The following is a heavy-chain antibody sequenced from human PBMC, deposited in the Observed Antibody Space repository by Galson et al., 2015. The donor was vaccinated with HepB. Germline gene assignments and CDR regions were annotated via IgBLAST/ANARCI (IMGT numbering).Heavy chain of an antibody. CDR1: GYTFTSYG. Sequence: QSGAEVKKPGASVKVSCKTSGYTFTSYGVSWVRQAPGQGLEWVGWISAYSGNTNYAQNLQGRVTMTTDTSTSTVYMELRSLKFDDTAVYYCARMTGIAADPPGLSDWGQGTLVTVS. CDR3: ARMTGIAADPPGLSD. V-gene: IGHV1-18*04. CDR2: ISAYSGNT. J-gene: IGHJ4*02. D-gene: IGHD6-13*01.